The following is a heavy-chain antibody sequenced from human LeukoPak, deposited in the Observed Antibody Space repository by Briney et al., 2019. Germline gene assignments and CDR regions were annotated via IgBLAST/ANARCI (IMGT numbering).Heavy chain of an antibody. CDR1: GGSMSSYY. Sequence: PSETLSLTCIVSGGSMSSYYWSWIRQPPGKGLEWIGNIYNSGSTNYNPSLKRRVTMSEDTAKNHFSLKLSSVTAADTAVYYCAVNSTKHAFDIWGHGTMVSVSS. V-gene: IGHV4-59*08. D-gene: IGHD5/OR15-5a*01. J-gene: IGHJ3*02. CDR2: IYNSGST. CDR3: AVNSTKHAFDI.